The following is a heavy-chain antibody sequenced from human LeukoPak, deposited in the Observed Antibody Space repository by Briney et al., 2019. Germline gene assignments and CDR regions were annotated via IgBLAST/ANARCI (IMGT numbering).Heavy chain of an antibody. V-gene: IGHV3-30*04. CDR2: ISYDGSNK. J-gene: IGHJ4*02. CDR1: GFTFSSNA. D-gene: IGHD1-26*01. Sequence: PGRSLRLSCAASGFTFSSNAMHWVRQAPGKGLEWVAVISYDGSNKYYADSVKGRFTISRDNSKNTLYLQMNSLRAEDTAVYYCARDLVLDSGSYGYYFDYWGQGTLVTVSS. CDR3: ARDLVLDSGSYGYYFDY.